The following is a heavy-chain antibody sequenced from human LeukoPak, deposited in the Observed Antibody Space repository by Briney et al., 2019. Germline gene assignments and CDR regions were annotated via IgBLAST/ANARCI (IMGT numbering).Heavy chain of an antibody. J-gene: IGHJ4*02. CDR1: GFTFSDSG. Sequence: GGSLRLSCAASGFTFSDSGMHWVRQAPGKGLEWVAIISFDGSRRFYADSVRGRFTVSRDNSKNTLFLQMDSLSADDTGVYYCARDRSGFYSVDYWGQGTLVIVSS. CDR2: ISFDGSRR. CDR3: ARDRSGFYSVDY. D-gene: IGHD5-12*01. V-gene: IGHV3-30*03.